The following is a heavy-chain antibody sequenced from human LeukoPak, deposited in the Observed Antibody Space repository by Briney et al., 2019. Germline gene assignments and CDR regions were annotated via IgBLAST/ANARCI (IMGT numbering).Heavy chain of an antibody. CDR3: ASQYCSSTSCYGAFDI. V-gene: IGHV4-59*01. Sequence: PSETLSLTCTVSGGSISSYYWSWIRQPPGKGLEWIGYIYYSGSTSYNPSLKSRVTISVDTSKNQFSLKLSSVTAADTAVYYCASQYCSSTSCYGAFDIWGQGTMVTVSS. CDR1: GGSISSYY. J-gene: IGHJ3*02. CDR2: IYYSGST. D-gene: IGHD2-2*01.